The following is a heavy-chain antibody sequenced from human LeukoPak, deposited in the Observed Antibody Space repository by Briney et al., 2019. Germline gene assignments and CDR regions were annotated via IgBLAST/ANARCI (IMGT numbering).Heavy chain of an antibody. D-gene: IGHD5-12*01. J-gene: IGHJ4*02. CDR3: ARHNGGYDYFDY. V-gene: IGHV4-4*09. CDR1: GGSISSYY. CDR2: IYTSGSA. Sequence: SETLSLTCTVSGGSISSYYWSWIRQPPGKGLGWIGYIYTSGSANYNPSLKSRVTISVDTSKNQFSLKLSSVTAADTAVYYCARHNGGYDYFDYWGQGTLVTVSS.